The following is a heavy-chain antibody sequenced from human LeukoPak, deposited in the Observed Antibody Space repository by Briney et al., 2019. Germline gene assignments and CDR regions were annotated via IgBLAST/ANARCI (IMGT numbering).Heavy chain of an antibody. Sequence: SETLSLTCTVSGGSISSYYWSWIRQPPGKGLEWIGYIYYSGSTNYNPSLKSRVTISVDTSKNQFSLKLSSVTAEDTAVYYCAREPGRRWGQGTLVTVSS. V-gene: IGHV4-59*01. CDR1: GGSISSYY. CDR3: AREPGRR. J-gene: IGHJ4*02. CDR2: IYYSGST. D-gene: IGHD2-2*01.